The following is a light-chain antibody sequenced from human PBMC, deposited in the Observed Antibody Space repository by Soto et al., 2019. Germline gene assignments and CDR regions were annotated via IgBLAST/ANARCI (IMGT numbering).Light chain of an antibody. CDR2: GAF. J-gene: IGKJ5*01. V-gene: IGKV3-20*01. CDR1: KSVDFH. Sequence: EIVLTQSPATLSLSPGKRATLSCRASKSVDFHLAWYQQKPGQAPRLLIYGAFSRATGIPDRFSGSGSGTDFTLTISRLEPEDFAVYYCQQYGNSIPITFGQGTRLEIK. CDR3: QQYGNSIPIT.